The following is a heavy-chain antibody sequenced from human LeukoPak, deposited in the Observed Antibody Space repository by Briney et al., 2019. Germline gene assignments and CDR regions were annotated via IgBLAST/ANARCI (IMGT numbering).Heavy chain of an antibody. CDR1: GGSISGGGYY. J-gene: IGHJ5*02. CDR2: IYYSGST. D-gene: IGHD3-3*01. CDR3: ARGNDFWSGYYADGQNWFDP. V-gene: IGHV4-31*03. Sequence: SETLSLTCTVSGGSISGGGYYWSWIRQHPGKGLEWIGYIYYSGSTYYNPSLKSRVTISVDTSKNQFSLKLSSVTAADTAVYYCARGNDFWSGYYADGQNWFDPWGQGTLVTVSS.